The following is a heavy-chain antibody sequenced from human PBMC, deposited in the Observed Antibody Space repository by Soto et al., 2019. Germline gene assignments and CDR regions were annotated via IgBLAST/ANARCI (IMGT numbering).Heavy chain of an antibody. V-gene: IGHV4-30-4*01. Sequence: QVQLQESGPGLVKPSQTLSLTCTVSGGSISSGDYYWSWIRQPPGKGLEWIGYIYYSGSTYYNPSLKSRVTISVDTSKNQFSLKLSSVTAADTAVYYCARDRYGYGSGSYDFDYWGQGTLVTVSS. J-gene: IGHJ4*02. CDR1: GGSISSGDYY. D-gene: IGHD3-10*01. CDR2: IYYSGST. CDR3: ARDRYGYGSGSYDFDY.